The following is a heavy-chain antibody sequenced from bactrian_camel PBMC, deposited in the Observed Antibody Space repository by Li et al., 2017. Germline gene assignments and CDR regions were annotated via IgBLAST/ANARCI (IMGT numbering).Heavy chain of an antibody. CDR3: AMSWHY. V-gene: IGHV3S53*01. D-gene: IGHD3*01. Sequence: VQLVESGGGSVQAGGSLRLSCVASGYPTNRFCMGWFRQAPGKEREGVAAIASDGSTSYADSVKGRFTISKDNAKNTLYLQMNDLKSEDTALYFCAMSWHYWGQGTQVTVS. J-gene: IGHJ4*01. CDR2: IASDGST. CDR1: GYPTNRFC.